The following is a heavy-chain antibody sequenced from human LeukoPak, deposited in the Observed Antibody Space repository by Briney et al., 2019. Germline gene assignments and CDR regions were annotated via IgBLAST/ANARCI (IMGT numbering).Heavy chain of an antibody. CDR2: ISSSSYYT. D-gene: IGHD2-15*01. V-gene: IGHV3-21*01. CDR3: ARDARICSGGSCYFDF. J-gene: IGHJ4*02. CDR1: GFTFSSCS. Sequence: TGGSLRLSCAASGFTFSSCSMNWVRQAPGKGLEWVSSISSSSYYTYYADSVKGRFTVSGDNAKNSLYLQMNSLRAEDTAVYYCARDARICSGGSCYFDFWGQGTLVTVSS.